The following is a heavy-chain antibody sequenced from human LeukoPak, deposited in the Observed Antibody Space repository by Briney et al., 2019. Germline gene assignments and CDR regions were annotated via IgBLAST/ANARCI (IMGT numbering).Heavy chain of an antibody. CDR2: LIPIIGAA. J-gene: IGHJ3*02. Sequence: VASVKVSCKASGGTFSSYDMSWVRQAPGQGLEWMGGLIPIIGAANYAQKFQGRVTITADKSTSTAYMELSSLRSEDTAVYYCARTGVWGSYRSGPGQADDAFDTWGQGTLVTVSS. CDR1: GGTFSSYD. CDR3: ARTGVWGSYRSGPGQADDAFDT. D-gene: IGHD3-16*02. V-gene: IGHV1-69*06.